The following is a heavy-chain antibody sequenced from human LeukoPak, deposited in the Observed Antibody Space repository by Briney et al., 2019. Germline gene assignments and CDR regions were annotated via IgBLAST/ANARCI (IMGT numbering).Heavy chain of an antibody. CDR2: INSDGTTT. V-gene: IGHV3-74*01. J-gene: IGHJ4*02. Sequence: GGSLGLSCAAPGFTLNGYWMHWVRQAPGKGLVWVSRINSDGTTTTYADSVKGRFTISRDNAENTLYLQMNSLRAEDTAVYYCARSFDNWGQGTLVTVSS. CDR1: GFTLNGYW. CDR3: ARSFDN.